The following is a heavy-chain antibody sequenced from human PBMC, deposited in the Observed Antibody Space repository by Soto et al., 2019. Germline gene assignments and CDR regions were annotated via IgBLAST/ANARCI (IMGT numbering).Heavy chain of an antibody. V-gene: IGHV3-23*01. J-gene: IGHJ4*02. Sequence: TGGSLRLSCATSGFNFNNYAMSWVRQAPGERLEWVSFISSSGGTTYYADSVKGRFTISRDSSRNTVFLQMNTLGAEDTAIYYCATFMTVNGRGWGRASEYWGQGTRVTVSS. CDR3: ATFMTVNGRGWGRASEY. CDR1: GFNFNNYA. CDR2: ISSSGGTT. D-gene: IGHD3-10*02.